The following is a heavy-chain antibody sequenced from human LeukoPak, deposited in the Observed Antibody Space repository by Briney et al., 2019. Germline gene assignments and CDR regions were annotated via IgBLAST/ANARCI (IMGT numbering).Heavy chain of an antibody. J-gene: IGHJ6*04. CDR3: ALIRSSIAAPHLEMDV. Sequence: ASVKVSCKASGGTFISYAISWVGQARGQGGEGMGGIIPIFGTANYAQKFQDRVTITAEEYRKKVYMELSRQRSEDTAVYYCALIRSSIAAPHLEMDVWGKGTTVTVSS. CDR2: IIPIFGTA. V-gene: IGHV1-69*13. D-gene: IGHD6-6*01. CDR1: GGTFISYA.